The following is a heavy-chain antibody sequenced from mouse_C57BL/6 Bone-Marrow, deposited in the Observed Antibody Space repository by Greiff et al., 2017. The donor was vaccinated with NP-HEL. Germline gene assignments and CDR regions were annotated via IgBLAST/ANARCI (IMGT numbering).Heavy chain of an antibody. CDR3: ARYDYDPSWFAY. J-gene: IGHJ3*01. D-gene: IGHD2-4*01. Sequence: EVMLVESEGGLVQPGSSMKLSCTASGFTFSDYYMAWVRQVPEKGLEWVANINYDGSSTYYLDSLKSRFIISRDNAKNILYLQMSSLKSEDTATYYCARYDYDPSWFAYWGQGTLVTVSA. CDR1: GFTFSDYY. CDR2: INYDGSST. V-gene: IGHV5-16*01.